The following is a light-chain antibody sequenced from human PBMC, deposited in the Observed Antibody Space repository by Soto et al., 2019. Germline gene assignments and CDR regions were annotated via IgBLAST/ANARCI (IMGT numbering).Light chain of an antibody. J-gene: IGKJ1*01. Sequence: DIQMTQSPSSLSSSVGDRVTITCRASQSISSYLNWYQQKPGKAPKLLIYAASSLQSGVPSRFSGSGSGTDFPLTISSLQPEAFATYYCQQSYSTPRFGQGTKVEIK. V-gene: IGKV1-39*01. CDR1: QSISSY. CDR3: QQSYSTPR. CDR2: AAS.